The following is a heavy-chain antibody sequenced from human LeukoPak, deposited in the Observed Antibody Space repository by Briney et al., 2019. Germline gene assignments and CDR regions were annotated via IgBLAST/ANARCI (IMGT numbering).Heavy chain of an antibody. V-gene: IGHV4-39*01. CDR2: INYSGKT. CDR1: GGSISSSDYY. D-gene: IGHD3-16*01. Sequence: SETLSLTCTVSGGSISSSDYYWGWLRQPPGKGLEWIASINYSGKTYYNVSLKSRVTISVDTSKNQFSLQLSSVTAADTAVFYCARRGSGKDWFDPWGQGTLVTVSS. J-gene: IGHJ5*02. CDR3: ARRGSGKDWFDP.